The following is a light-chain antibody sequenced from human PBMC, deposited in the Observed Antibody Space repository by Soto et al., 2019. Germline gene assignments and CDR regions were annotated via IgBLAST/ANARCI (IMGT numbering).Light chain of an antibody. V-gene: IGKV3-20*01. Sequence: EIVLTQSPCTLSLSPGDRATLSCRASQSVSSSYLAWYQQKPGQAPRLLIYGASSRATGIPDRFSGSGSGTDFTLSISRLEPEDFAVYYCQQYGRTFGQGTKVDI. J-gene: IGKJ1*01. CDR3: QQYGRT. CDR2: GAS. CDR1: QSVSSSY.